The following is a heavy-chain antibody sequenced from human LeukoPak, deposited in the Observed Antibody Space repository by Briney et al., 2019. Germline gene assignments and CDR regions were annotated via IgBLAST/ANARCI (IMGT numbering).Heavy chain of an antibody. D-gene: IGHD4-17*01. CDR2: IYYSGST. V-gene: IGHV4-39*01. CDR3: ARSRDDYGDYAEAFDI. CDR1: GGSVSSSSYY. Sequence: SETLSLTCTVSGGSVSSSSYYWGWSRQPPGKGLEWVGCIYYSGSTYYNPSLKSRVTISVDTSKNQFSLKLSSVTAANTAVYYCARSRDDYGDYAEAFDIWGQGTMVTVSS. J-gene: IGHJ3*02.